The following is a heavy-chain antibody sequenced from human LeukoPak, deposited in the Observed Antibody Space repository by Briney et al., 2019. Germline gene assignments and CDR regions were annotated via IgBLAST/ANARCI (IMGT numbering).Heavy chain of an antibody. J-gene: IGHJ5*02. V-gene: IGHV4-4*07. D-gene: IGHD2-2*02. Sequence: SETLSLTCNVSGGSMKNYYWTWIRQSAGKGLEWIGRMYGSGTTTNQNPSLEGRVTISVDTSKNQFSLKLSSVTAADTAVYYCARFVPAKIVVVPAAIRGWFDPWGQGTLVTVSS. CDR1: GGSMKNYY. CDR2: MYGSGTT. CDR3: ARFVPAKIVVVPAAIRGWFDP.